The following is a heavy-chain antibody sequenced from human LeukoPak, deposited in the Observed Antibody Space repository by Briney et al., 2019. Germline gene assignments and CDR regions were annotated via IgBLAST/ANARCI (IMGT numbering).Heavy chain of an antibody. D-gene: IGHD3-22*01. CDR3: ARDQVYYDSSGHDY. J-gene: IGHJ4*02. CDR1: GFTFSSYE. CDR2: ISSSGSTI. Sequence: PGGSLRLSCAASGFTFSSYEMNWVRQAPGKGLEWVSYISSSGSTIYYADSVKGRFTISRDNAKNSLYLQMNSLRAEDTAAYYCARDQVYYDSSGHDYWGQGTLVTVSS. V-gene: IGHV3-48*03.